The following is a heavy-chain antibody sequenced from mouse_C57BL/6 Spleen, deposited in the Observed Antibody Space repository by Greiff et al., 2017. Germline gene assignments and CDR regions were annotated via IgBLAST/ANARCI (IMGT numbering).Heavy chain of an antibody. CDR1: GYAFTNYL. CDR2: INPGSGGT. J-gene: IGHJ4*01. D-gene: IGHD6-1*01. CDR3: ARRGLYYYAMDY. Sequence: VQLQESGAELVRPATSVKVSCKASGYAFTNYLIEWVKQRPGQGLEWIGVINPGSGGTNYNEKFKGKATLTADKSSSTAYMQLSSLTSEDSAVYFCARRGLYYYAMDYWGQGTSVTVSS. V-gene: IGHV1-54*01.